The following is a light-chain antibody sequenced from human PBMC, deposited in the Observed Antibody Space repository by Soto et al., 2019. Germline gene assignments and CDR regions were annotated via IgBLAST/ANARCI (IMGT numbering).Light chain of an antibody. CDR3: QQYNDWPPLT. V-gene: IGKV3-15*01. CDR2: GAS. CDR1: QSVTSN. J-gene: IGKJ4*01. Sequence: EIVMTQSPATLSVSPGERATLSCRASQSVTSNLAWYQQKPGQAPRLLIYGASTRATGIPARFSGSGSGTEFTLTITSLQSEDSAVYHCQQYNDWPPLTFGGGTKVEIK.